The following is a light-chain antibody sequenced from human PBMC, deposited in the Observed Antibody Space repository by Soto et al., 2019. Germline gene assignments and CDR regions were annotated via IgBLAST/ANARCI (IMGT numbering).Light chain of an antibody. J-gene: IGKJ1*01. CDR3: QQYGSSSWT. CDR2: GAS. V-gene: IGKV3-20*01. Sequence: EIVLTQSPGTLSLSPGERAALSCRASQSVSSSYLAWCQQKPGQAPRLLIYGASSRATGIPDRFSGSGSGTDFTLTISRLEPEDFAVYYCQQYGSSSWTVGQGTKVDSK. CDR1: QSVSSSY.